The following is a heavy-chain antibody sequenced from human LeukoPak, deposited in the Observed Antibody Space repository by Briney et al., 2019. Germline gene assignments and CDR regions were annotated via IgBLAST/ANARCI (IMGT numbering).Heavy chain of an antibody. J-gene: IGHJ6*03. CDR1: GDSISSYY. CDR2: IYYSGST. V-gene: IGHV4-59*01. CDR3: ARVPVRGVAHYYYYMDV. D-gene: IGHD3-10*01. Sequence: SETLSLTCTVSGDSISSYYWSWIRQPPGKGLGWIGYIYYSGSTNYNPSLKSRVTISVDTSKNQFSLKLRSVTAAGTAMYYCARVPVRGVAHYYYYMDVWGKGTTVTVSS.